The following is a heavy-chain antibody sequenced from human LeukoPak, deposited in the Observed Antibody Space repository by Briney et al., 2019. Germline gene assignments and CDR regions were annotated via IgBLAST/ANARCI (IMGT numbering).Heavy chain of an antibody. CDR1: GFTFSSYA. CDR3: AKDIYQLGGMDV. CDR2: ISWNSGSI. Sequence: GGSLRLSCAASGFTFSSYAMHWVRQAPGKGLEWVSGISWNSGSIGYADSVKGRFTISRDNAKNSLYLQMNSLRAEDTALYYCAKDIYQLGGMDVWGQGTTVTVSS. D-gene: IGHD2/OR15-2a*01. V-gene: IGHV3-9*01. J-gene: IGHJ6*02.